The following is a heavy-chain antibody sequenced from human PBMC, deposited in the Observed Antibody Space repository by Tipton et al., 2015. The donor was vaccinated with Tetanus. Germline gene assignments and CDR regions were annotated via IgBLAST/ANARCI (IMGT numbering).Heavy chain of an antibody. CDR3: ARDRGDYIYYGMDV. Sequence: QVQLVQSGAEVKKPGASVKVSCKASGYTFTGYYIYWVRQAPGQGLEWMGWIDPNSGGTVYAQKFLGRVTMTRDTSISTAYMELRSLRADDTAVYYCARDRGDYIYYGMDVWGPGTTVTVS. V-gene: IGHV1-2*02. CDR1: GYTFTGYY. J-gene: IGHJ6*02. CDR2: IDPNSGGT. D-gene: IGHD3-22*01.